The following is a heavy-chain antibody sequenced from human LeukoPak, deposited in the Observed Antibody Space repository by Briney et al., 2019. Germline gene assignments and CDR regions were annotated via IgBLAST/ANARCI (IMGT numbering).Heavy chain of an antibody. Sequence: GGSLRLSCAASGFTFSSYAMSWARQAPGKGLEWVSAISGSGGSTYYADSVKGRFTISRDNSKNTLYLQMNSLRAEDTAVYYCAKDLGYYYGSGNYWCYFDYWGQGTLVTVSS. D-gene: IGHD3-10*01. CDR3: AKDLGYYYGSGNYWCYFDY. J-gene: IGHJ4*02. CDR2: ISGSGGST. CDR1: GFTFSSYA. V-gene: IGHV3-23*01.